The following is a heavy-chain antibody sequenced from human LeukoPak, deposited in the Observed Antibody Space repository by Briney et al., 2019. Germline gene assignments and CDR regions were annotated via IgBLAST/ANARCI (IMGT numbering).Heavy chain of an antibody. J-gene: IGHJ4*02. Sequence: PSETLSLTCAVSGGSISSGGYSWSWIRQPPGKGLEWIGYIYHSGSTYYNPSLKSRVTISVDTSKNQFSLKLSSVTAADTAVYYCARQNVDTAMPFDYWGQGTLVTVSS. V-gene: IGHV4-30-2*01. CDR3: ARQNVDTAMPFDY. CDR2: IYHSGST. CDR1: GGSISSGGYS. D-gene: IGHD5-18*01.